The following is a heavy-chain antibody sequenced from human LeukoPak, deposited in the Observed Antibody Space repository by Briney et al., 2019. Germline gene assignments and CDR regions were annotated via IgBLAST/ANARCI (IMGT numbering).Heavy chain of an antibody. V-gene: IGHV4-38-2*02. CDR3: ARGTPTALTGYFGGRRHSQTWFDP. Sequence: SETLSLTCTVSGYSISSGYYWGWIRQPPGKGLEWIGSIYHSGSTYYNPSLKSRVTISVDTSKNQFSLKLSSVTAADTAVYYCARGTPTALTGYFGGRRHSQTWFDPWGQGTLVTVSS. CDR1: GYSISSGYY. D-gene: IGHD3-9*01. J-gene: IGHJ5*02. CDR2: IYHSGST.